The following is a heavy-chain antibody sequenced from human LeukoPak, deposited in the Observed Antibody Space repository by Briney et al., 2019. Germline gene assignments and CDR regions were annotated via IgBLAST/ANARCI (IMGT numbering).Heavy chain of an antibody. D-gene: IGHD3-10*01. CDR3: ARVLRATNWFDP. CDR2: IYTSGST. CDR1: GGSVSSYY. J-gene: IGHJ5*02. V-gene: IGHV4-4*07. Sequence: SETLSLTCTVSGGSVSSYYWSWIRQPAGKGLEWIGRIYTSGSTNYNPSLKSRVTMSVDTSKNQFSLKLSSVTAADTAVYYCARVLRATNWFDPWGQGTLVTVSS.